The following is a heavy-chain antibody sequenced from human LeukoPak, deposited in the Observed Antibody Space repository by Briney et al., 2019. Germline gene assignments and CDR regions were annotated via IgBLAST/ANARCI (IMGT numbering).Heavy chain of an antibody. CDR1: GFTFSNYA. D-gene: IGHD6-19*01. CDR3: ATYSSAWRSFDY. Sequence: GGSLRLSCAASGFTFSNYAMHWVRQAPGKGLEWLSLISGDGGGTYYAVSVKGRFTVSRDNSKNSLYLQMNSLTTEDTALYYCATYSSAWRSFDYWGQGTLVTVSS. J-gene: IGHJ4*02. V-gene: IGHV3-43*02. CDR2: ISGDGGGT.